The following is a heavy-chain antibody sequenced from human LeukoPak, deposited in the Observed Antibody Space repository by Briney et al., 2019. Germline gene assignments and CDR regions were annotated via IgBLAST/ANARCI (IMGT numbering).Heavy chain of an antibody. J-gene: IGHJ1*01. CDR3: ARVEMATSAEYFQH. D-gene: IGHD5-24*01. Sequence: SVKVSCXASGGTFSSYAISWVRQAPGQGLEWMGRIIPIFGTANYAQKFQGRVTITTDESTSTAYMELSSLRSEDTAVYYCARVEMATSAEYFQHWGQGTLVTVSS. V-gene: IGHV1-69*05. CDR1: GGTFSSYA. CDR2: IIPIFGTA.